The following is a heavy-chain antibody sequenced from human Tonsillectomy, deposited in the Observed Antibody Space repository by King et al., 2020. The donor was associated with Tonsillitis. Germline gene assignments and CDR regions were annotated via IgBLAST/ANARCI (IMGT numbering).Heavy chain of an antibody. CDR1: GFTFSNYW. CDR3: VRDSESPRGFDY. CDR2: IKQDGREK. J-gene: IGHJ4*02. Sequence: VQLVESGGGLVQPGGSLRLSCAASGFTFSNYWMSWVRQAPGKGLEWVANIKQDGREKYYVDSVKGRFTISKANAKNSLYLQMNSLRAEDTAVYFCVRDSESPRGFDYWGLGTLVTVSS. V-gene: IGHV3-7*01. D-gene: IGHD6-19*01.